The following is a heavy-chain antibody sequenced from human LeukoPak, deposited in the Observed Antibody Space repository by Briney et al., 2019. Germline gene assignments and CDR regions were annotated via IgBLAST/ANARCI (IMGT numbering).Heavy chain of an antibody. CDR3: ASVYLGYCSGGSCQNDY. CDR2: ISSSSSYI. Sequence: GGSLRLSCAASGFTFSSYSMNWVRQAPGKGLEWVSSISSSSSYIYYADSVKGRFTISRDNAKNSLYLQMNSLRAEDTAVYYCASVYLGYCSGGSCQNDYWGQGTPVTVSS. D-gene: IGHD2-15*01. J-gene: IGHJ4*02. V-gene: IGHV3-21*01. CDR1: GFTFSSYS.